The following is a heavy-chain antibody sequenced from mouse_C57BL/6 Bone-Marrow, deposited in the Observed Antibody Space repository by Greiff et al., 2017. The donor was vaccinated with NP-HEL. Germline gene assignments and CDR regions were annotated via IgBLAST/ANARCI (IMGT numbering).Heavy chain of an antibody. V-gene: IGHV14-4*01. CDR3: TTDYSNLCWYFDV. CDR2: IDPENGDT. Sequence: VQLQQSGAELVRPGASVKLSCTASGFNIKDDYMHWVKQRPEQGLEWIGWIDPENGDTEYASKFQGKATITADTSSNTAYLQLSSLTSEDTAVYYCTTDYSNLCWYFDVWGTGTTVTVSS. D-gene: IGHD2-5*01. CDR1: GFNIKDDY. J-gene: IGHJ1*03.